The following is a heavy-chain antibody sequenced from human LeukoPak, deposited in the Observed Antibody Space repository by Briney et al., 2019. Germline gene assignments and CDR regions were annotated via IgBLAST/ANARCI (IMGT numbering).Heavy chain of an antibody. Sequence: ASVKVSCKASGYTFTSYDINWVRQATGQGLEWMGWMNPNSGNTGYAQKFQGRVTITRNTSISTAYMELSSLRSEDTAVYYRARGRGPVVITTNDYWGQGTLVTVSS. J-gene: IGHJ4*02. CDR3: ARGRGPVVITTNDY. CDR1: GYTFTSYD. V-gene: IGHV1-8*03. D-gene: IGHD3-22*01. CDR2: MNPNSGNT.